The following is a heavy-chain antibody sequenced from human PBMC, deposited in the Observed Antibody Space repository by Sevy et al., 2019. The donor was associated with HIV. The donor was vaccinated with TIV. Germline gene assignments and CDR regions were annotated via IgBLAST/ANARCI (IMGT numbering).Heavy chain of an antibody. CDR2: ISWNSGSI. J-gene: IGHJ4*01. CDR1: GFTFDDYA. V-gene: IGHV3-9*01. CDR3: ARDRDDGYCTNGVCFNFDN. Sequence: GGSLRLSCAASGFTFDDYAMHWVRQAPGKGLEWVSGISWNSGSIDYADSVKGRFTISRDNAKNSLYCQMKGLRADDTALYYCARDRDDGYCTNGVCFNFDNWGQGTLVTVSS. D-gene: IGHD2-8*01.